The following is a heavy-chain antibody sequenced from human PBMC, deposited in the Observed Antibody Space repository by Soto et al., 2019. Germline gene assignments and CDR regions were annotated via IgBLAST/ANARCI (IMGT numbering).Heavy chain of an antibody. V-gene: IGHV3-48*03. Sequence: EVQLVESGGGLVQPGGSLRLSCAASGFTFSSYEMNWVRQAPGKGLEWVSYISSSGSTIYYADSVKGRFTISRDNAKNSLYLQMNSLRAEDTAVYCCARPEFGPWGMDVWGQGTTVTVSS. D-gene: IGHD3-10*01. CDR1: GFTFSSYE. CDR2: ISSSGSTI. J-gene: IGHJ6*02. CDR3: ARPEFGPWGMDV.